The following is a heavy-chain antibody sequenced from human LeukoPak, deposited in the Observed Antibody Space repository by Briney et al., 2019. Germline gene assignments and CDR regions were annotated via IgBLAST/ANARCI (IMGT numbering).Heavy chain of an antibody. V-gene: IGHV3-11*04. J-gene: IGHJ6*03. CDR3: ASERKDCSSTSCYWYYYYMDV. CDR2: ISSSASTI. Sequence: GGSLRLSCAASGFTFSDYYMSWIRQAPGKGLEWVSYISSSASTIYYADSVKGRFTISWDNAKNSVYLQMNSLRAEDTAVYYCASERKDCSSTSCYWYYYYMDVWGKGTTVTVSS. D-gene: IGHD2-2*01. CDR1: GFTFSDYY.